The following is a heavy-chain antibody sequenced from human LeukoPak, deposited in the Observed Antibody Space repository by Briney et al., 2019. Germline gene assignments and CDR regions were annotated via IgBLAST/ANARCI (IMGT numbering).Heavy chain of an antibody. V-gene: IGHV3-53*01. J-gene: IGHJ6*03. D-gene: IGHD2-2*01. CDR3: ATICSTSCYGYYMDV. CDR2: IYSGGST. CDR1: GISVSNNY. Sequence: GGSLRLSCAASGISVSNNYMIWVRQAPGKGLEWVSVIYSGGSTYYADSVKGRFTISRGNAKNSLSLQMNSLRVEDTAVYYCATICSTSCYGYYMDVWGKGTTVTVSS.